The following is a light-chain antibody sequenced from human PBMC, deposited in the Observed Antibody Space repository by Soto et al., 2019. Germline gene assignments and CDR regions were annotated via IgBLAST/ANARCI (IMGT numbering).Light chain of an antibody. CDR3: SSYTTSTTVD. CDR2: EVS. J-gene: IGLJ1*01. CDR1: SSDVGGYNF. V-gene: IGLV2-14*03. Sequence: QSVLAQPASVFGSPGQSITFSCTGTSSDVGGYNFVSWYQQHPGKAPKLMIYEVSSRPSGVSNRFSGSKSGNTASLTISGLQPEDEADYYCSSYTTSTTVDFGTGTKVTVL.